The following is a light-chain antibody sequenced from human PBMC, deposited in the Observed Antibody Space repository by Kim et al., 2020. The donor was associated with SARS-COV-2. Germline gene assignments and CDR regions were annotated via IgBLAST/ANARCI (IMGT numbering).Light chain of an antibody. Sequence: DIQMTQSPSTVSASVGDRVTITCRASQSISSWLAWYQQKPGKAPRLLIYDASSLESGVTSRFSGSGSGTEFTLTISSLQPDDSATYYCQQYNYYRTFGQGTKVEIK. CDR3: QQYNYYRT. CDR1: QSISSW. V-gene: IGKV1-5*01. CDR2: DAS. J-gene: IGKJ1*01.